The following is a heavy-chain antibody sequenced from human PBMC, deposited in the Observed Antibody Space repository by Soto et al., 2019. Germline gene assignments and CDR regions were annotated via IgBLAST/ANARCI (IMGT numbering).Heavy chain of an antibody. J-gene: IGHJ5*02. D-gene: IGHD6-13*01. CDR1: GYTFTSYD. Sequence: GASVKVSCKASGYTFTSYDINWVRQATGQGLEWMGWMNPNSGNTGYAQKFQGRVTMTRNTSISTAYMELSSLRSEDTAVYYCARGPVEAAAGKKNWFDPWGQGTLVTVSS. CDR2: MNPNSGNT. CDR3: ARGPVEAAAGKKNWFDP. V-gene: IGHV1-8*01.